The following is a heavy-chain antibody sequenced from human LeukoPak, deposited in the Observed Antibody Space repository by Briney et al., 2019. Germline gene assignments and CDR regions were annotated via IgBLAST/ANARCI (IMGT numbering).Heavy chain of an antibody. CDR1: GGSFSGYY. D-gene: IGHD3-3*01. J-gene: IGHJ4*02. Sequence: SETLSLTCGVYGGSFSGYYWSWIRQPPGKGLEWIGEINHSGSTNYNPSLKSRVTISVDTSKIQFTLKLSSVTAADTAVYYCARGFWSGYYYYWGQGTLVTVSS. V-gene: IGHV4-34*01. CDR2: INHSGST. CDR3: ARGFWSGYYYY.